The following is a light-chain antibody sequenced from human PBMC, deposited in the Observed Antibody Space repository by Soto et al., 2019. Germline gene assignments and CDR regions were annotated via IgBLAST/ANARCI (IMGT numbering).Light chain of an antibody. V-gene: IGKV1-5*01. J-gene: IGKJ1*01. CDR2: DAS. CDR1: QSISSW. CDR3: QQYET. Sequence: DIQMTQSPSTLSASVGDRVTITCRASQSISSWLAWYQQKPGKAPKLLIYDASSLESGVPSRFSGSGSGTEFTLTISSLQPDDFATYYCQQYETFGQGTKVE.